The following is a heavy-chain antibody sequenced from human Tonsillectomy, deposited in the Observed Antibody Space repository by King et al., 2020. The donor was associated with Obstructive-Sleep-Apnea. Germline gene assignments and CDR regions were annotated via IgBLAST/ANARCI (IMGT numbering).Heavy chain of an antibody. J-gene: IGHJ3*02. CDR1: GGTFSSYA. CDR2: IIPILGIA. V-gene: IGHV1-69*10. CDR3: ARPHHCSGGSCYGAFDI. D-gene: IGHD2-15*01. Sequence: VQLVESGAEVKKPGSSVKVSCKASGGTFSSYAISWVRQAPGQGLEWMGGIIPILGIANYAQKFQGRVTITADKSTSTAYMELSSLRSEDTAVYYCARPHHCSGGSCYGAFDIWGQGTMDTVSS.